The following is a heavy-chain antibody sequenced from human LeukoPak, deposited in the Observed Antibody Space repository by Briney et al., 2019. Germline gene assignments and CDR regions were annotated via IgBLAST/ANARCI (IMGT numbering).Heavy chain of an antibody. CDR3: ASMASGPPSGYFDY. CDR2: IYYSGST. J-gene: IGHJ4*02. CDR1: GGSISSYY. D-gene: IGHD2-15*01. Sequence: SETLSLTCTVSGGSISSYYWSRIRQPPGKGLEWIGYIYYSGSTNYNPSLKSRVTISVDTSKNQFSLKLSSVTAADTAVYYCASMASGPPSGYFDYWGQGTLVTVSS. V-gene: IGHV4-59*08.